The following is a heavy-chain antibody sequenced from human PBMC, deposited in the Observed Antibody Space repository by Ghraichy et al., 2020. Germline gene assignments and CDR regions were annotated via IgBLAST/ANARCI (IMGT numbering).Heavy chain of an antibody. V-gene: IGHV4-59*08. D-gene: IGHD4-17*01. J-gene: IGHJ4*02. CDR2: IYYSGST. Sequence: SETLSLTCTVSGGSISSYYWSWIRQPPGKGLEWIGYIYYSGSTNYNPSLKSRVTISVDTSKNQFSLKLSSVTAADTAVYYCARHRRYGDYRSHFDYWGQGTLVTVSS. CDR3: ARHRRYGDYRSHFDY. CDR1: GGSISSYY.